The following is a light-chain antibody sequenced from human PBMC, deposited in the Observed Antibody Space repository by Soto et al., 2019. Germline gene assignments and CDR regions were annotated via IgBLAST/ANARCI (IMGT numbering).Light chain of an antibody. CDR2: DAS. CDR1: QSVSSS. CDR3: QQYGLPPHS. J-gene: IGKJ2*01. Sequence: EIVLTQSPATLSLSPGERATLSCRASQSVSSSLGWYQQIPGQAPRLLIYDASNRATGIPARFSGSGSGTDFTLTISSLEPEDFAVYYCQQYGLPPHSFGQGTRVEIK. V-gene: IGKV3-11*01.